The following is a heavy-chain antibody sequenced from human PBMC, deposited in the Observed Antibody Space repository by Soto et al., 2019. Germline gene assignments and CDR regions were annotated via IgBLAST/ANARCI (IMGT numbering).Heavy chain of an antibody. J-gene: IGHJ4*02. CDR3: ARGSTVAAILFDY. Sequence: SETLSLTCTVSGGSISSGDYYWSWIRQPPGKGLEWIGYIYYSGSTYYNPSLKSRVIISVDTSKNQFSLKLSSVTAVDTAVYYCARGSTVAAILFDYWGQGTLVTVSS. D-gene: IGHD2-15*01. V-gene: IGHV4-30-4*01. CDR1: GGSISSGDYY. CDR2: IYYSGST.